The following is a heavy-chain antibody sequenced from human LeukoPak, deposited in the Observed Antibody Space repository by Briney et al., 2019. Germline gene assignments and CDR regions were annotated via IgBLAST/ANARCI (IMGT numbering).Heavy chain of an antibody. V-gene: IGHV4-34*01. CDR2: INHSGST. CDR1: GGSFSGYY. Sequence: SETLSLTCAVYGGSFSGYYWSWIRQPPGKGLEWIGEINHSGSTNYNPSLKSRVTISVDTSKNQFSLKLSSVTAADTAVYYCARGSRIAVAGTWGYRGQGTLVTVSS. J-gene: IGHJ4*02. D-gene: IGHD6-19*01. CDR3: ARGSRIAVAGTWGY.